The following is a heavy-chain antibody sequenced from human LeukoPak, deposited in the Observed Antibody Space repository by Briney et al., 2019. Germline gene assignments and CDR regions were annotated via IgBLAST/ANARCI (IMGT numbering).Heavy chain of an antibody. J-gene: IGHJ4*02. D-gene: IGHD6-13*01. Sequence: SETLSLTCTVSGGSISSGSYYWSWIRQLAGKGLEWIGRIYTSGSTNYNPSLKSRVTISVDTSKNQFSLKLSSVTAADTAVYYCASEYSSSSPFDYWGQGTLVTVSS. V-gene: IGHV4-61*02. CDR3: ASEYSSSSPFDY. CDR2: IYTSGST. CDR1: GGSISSGSYY.